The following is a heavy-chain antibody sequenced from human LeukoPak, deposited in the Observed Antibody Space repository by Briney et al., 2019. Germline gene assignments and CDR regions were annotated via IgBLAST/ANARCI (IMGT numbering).Heavy chain of an antibody. Sequence: SVKVSCKASGGTFSSYAITWVRQAPGQGLEWMGGIVPIFYVPTYTQRFQGRLTITADESTTTAYMELSSLRSEDTAVYYCARAYSSGWSHSYYFDYWGQGTLVTVSS. CDR2: IVPIFYVP. D-gene: IGHD6-19*01. V-gene: IGHV1-69*13. J-gene: IGHJ4*02. CDR1: GGTFSSYA. CDR3: ARAYSSGWSHSYYFDY.